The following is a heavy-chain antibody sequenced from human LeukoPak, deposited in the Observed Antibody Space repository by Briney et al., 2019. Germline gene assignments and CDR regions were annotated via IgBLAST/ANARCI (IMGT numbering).Heavy chain of an antibody. D-gene: IGHD6-13*01. J-gene: IGHJ4*02. V-gene: IGHV4-59*01. CDR1: GDSISSYY. CDR2: IYDSGST. Sequence: PETLSLTCTVSGDSISSYYWSWFRQPPGKGLEWIGYIYDSGSTNYNPSLKSRVTMAVDTSKNQFSLKLSSVTAADTAVYYCARGYSSSWYYFDYWGQGTLVTVTS. CDR3: ARGYSSSWYYFDY.